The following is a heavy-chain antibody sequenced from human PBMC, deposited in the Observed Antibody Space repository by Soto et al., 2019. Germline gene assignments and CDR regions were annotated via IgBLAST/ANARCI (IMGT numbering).Heavy chain of an antibody. V-gene: IGHV3-33*01. CDR2: VWYDGGNQ. CDR1: GFTFSTYG. D-gene: IGHD1-26*01. Sequence: QVQLVESGGGVVQPGRSLRLSCAASGFTFSTYGMHWVRQAPGKGLDWVAVVWYDGGNQYYADSVKGRFTISRASSNNTLYLQMNSLRAEDTAVYYCAATGRSGTYYGAFHYWGQGTLVTVSS. J-gene: IGHJ4*02. CDR3: AATGRSGTYYGAFHY.